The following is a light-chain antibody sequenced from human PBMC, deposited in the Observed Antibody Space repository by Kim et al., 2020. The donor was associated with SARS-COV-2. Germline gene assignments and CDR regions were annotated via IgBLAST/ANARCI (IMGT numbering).Light chain of an antibody. CDR1: KLGDKH. J-gene: IGLJ2*01. Sequence: VAPVQTASITCSGDKLGDKHACWYQQKPGQAPVLVIYQDSKRPSGIPERFSGSNSGNTATLTISGTQAMDEADYYCQAWDSSTVVFGGGTQLTDL. CDR3: QAWDSSTVV. CDR2: QDS. V-gene: IGLV3-1*01.